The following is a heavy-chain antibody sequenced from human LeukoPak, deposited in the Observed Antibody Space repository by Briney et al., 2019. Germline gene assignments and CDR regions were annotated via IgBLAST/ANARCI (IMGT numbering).Heavy chain of an antibody. CDR1: GFTFSSYS. CDR3: ARGYYYGSGSSLHFDY. CDR2: ISSSSSYI. D-gene: IGHD3-10*01. V-gene: IGHV3-21*01. J-gene: IGHJ4*02. Sequence: GGSLRLSCAASGFTFSSYSMNWVRQAPGKGLEWVSSISSSSSYIYYADSVKGRLTISRDNAKTSLYLQVNSLRAGDTAIYYCARGYYYGSGSSLHFDYWGQGTLVTVSS.